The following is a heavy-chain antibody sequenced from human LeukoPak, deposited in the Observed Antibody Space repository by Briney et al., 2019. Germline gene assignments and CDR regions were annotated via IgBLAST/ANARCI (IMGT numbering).Heavy chain of an antibody. D-gene: IGHD6-19*01. J-gene: IGHJ5*01. CDR1: GFTFSNAW. CDR3: AKPVSGGLAVTADWFHP. CDR2: INANSGTT. Sequence: PGGSLRLSCAASGFTFSNAWMSWLRQPPGKGLEWVSTINANSGTTSYAASVRGRFTISRDNSKNTLYLQVNTLRADDTATYYCAKPVSGGLAVTADWFHPWGQGTLVVVSS. V-gene: IGHV3-23*01.